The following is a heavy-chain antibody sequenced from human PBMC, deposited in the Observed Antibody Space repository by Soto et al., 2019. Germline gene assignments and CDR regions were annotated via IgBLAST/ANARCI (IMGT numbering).Heavy chain of an antibody. CDR1: GYTFSNYG. CDR2: ISNYNGNT. V-gene: IGHV1-18*01. CDR3: ARAHRRFGEATDAFDI. J-gene: IGHJ3*02. Sequence: QVQLVQSGTEVKKPGASCKASGYTFSNYGFSWVRQAPVQGLEWMGWISNYNGNTNHAPKLKDRVTMTTDTSTSTAYMELRNLRTDDTDVYYCARAHRRFGEATDAFDISGQGTMVSVTS. D-gene: IGHD3-10*01.